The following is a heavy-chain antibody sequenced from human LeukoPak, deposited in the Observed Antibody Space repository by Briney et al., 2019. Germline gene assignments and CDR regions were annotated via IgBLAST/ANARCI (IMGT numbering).Heavy chain of an antibody. Sequence: GASVKVSCKASGYTFTSYGISWVRQAPGQGLEWMGWISAYNGNTNYAQKLQGRVTMTTDTSTSTAYVELRSLRSDDTAVYYCARSAMVYAAVFDYWGQGTLATVSS. CDR2: ISAYNGNT. D-gene: IGHD2-8*01. J-gene: IGHJ4*02. CDR3: ARSAMVYAAVFDY. CDR1: GYTFTSYG. V-gene: IGHV1-18*01.